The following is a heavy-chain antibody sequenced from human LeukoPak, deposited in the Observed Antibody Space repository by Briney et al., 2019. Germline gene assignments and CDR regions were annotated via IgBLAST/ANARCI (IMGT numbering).Heavy chain of an antibody. CDR2: ISGSGGST. D-gene: IGHD2-21*02. Sequence: QPAASLRLSCAASGFTFSSYAMSWVRQAPGKGLEWVSAISGSGGSTYYADSVKGRFTISRDNSKNTLYLQMNSLRAEDTAVYYCAKDLNVYCGGDCYSQPDYWGQGTLVTVSP. J-gene: IGHJ4*02. CDR1: GFTFSSYA. V-gene: IGHV3-23*01. CDR3: AKDLNVYCGGDCYSQPDY.